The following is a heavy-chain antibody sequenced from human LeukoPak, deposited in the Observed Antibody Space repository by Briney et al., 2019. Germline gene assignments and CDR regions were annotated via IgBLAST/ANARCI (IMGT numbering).Heavy chain of an antibody. D-gene: IGHD2-2*01. CDR1: GFTFSSYE. CDR3: ATSGEYQLRYYFDY. Sequence: GGSLRLSCAASGFTFSSYEMNWVRQAPGKGLEWVSYISSSGSTIYYADSVKGRFTISRDNAKNSLYLQMNSLRAEDTAVYYCATSGEYQLRYYFDYWGQGALVTVSS. J-gene: IGHJ4*02. CDR2: ISSSGSTI. V-gene: IGHV3-48*03.